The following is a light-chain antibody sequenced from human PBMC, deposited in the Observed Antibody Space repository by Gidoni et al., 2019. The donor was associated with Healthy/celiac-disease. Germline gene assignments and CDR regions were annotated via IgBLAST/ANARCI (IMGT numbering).Light chain of an antibody. Sequence: SYVLTQPPSVSVAPGQTARITWGGNNIGSKSVHWYQQKPGQAPVLVVYDDSDRPSGIPGRFSGSNSGNTATLTISRVEAGDEADDDCQVWDSSSDHPRVVFGGGTKLTVL. CDR2: DDS. CDR3: QVWDSSSDHPRVV. V-gene: IGLV3-21*02. J-gene: IGLJ2*01. CDR1: NIGSKS.